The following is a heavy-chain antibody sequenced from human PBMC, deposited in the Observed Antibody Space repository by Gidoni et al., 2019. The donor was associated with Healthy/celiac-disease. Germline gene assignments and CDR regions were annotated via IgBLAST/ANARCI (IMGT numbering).Heavy chain of an antibody. CDR3: ARARGSSYCTHGVCYAHPWFDP. Sequence: QLQLQESGPGLVKPSETLSLTCTVSGGPIRSSSYYWGWIRQPPGKGLEWIGRIYYSGSTYYNPSLKSRVTISVDTSKNQFSLKLSSVTAADTAVYYCARARGSSYCTHGVCYAHPWFDPWGQGTLVTVSS. V-gene: IGHV4-39*07. CDR1: GGPIRSSSYY. J-gene: IGHJ5*02. D-gene: IGHD2-8*01. CDR2: IYYSGST.